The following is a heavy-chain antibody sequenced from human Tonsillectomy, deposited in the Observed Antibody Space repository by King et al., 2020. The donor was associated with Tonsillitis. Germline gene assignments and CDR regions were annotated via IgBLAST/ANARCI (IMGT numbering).Heavy chain of an antibody. Sequence: QLQESGPGLVKPSETLSLTCTVSGGSIISYYWSWIRQPAGRGLEWIGRIYTSGSTNYNPSLKIRVTMSVETSKNQFSLKLTSVTAADTAVYYCASSDVLGYYFDYWGQGTLVTVSS. CDR1: GGSIISYY. CDR2: IYTSGST. J-gene: IGHJ4*02. V-gene: IGHV4-4*07. D-gene: IGHD3-10*01. CDR3: ASSDVLGYYFDY.